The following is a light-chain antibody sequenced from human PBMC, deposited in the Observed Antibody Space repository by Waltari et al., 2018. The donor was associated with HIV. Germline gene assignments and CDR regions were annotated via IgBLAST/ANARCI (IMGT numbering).Light chain of an antibody. CDR3: CSYAGSYTWV. CDR1: SSDVGGYNS. J-gene: IGLJ3*02. Sequence: SALTQPRTVSGSPGQSVPISFTATSSDVGGYNSVYWYQQHPSKAPKLMIYEVSKRPSGVPDRFSGSKSGNTASLTISGLQAEDEADYYCCSYAGSYTWVFGGGTKLTVL. CDR2: EVS. V-gene: IGLV2-11*01.